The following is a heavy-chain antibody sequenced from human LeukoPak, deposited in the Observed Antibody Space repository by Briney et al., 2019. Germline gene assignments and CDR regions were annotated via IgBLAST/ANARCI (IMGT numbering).Heavy chain of an antibody. D-gene: IGHD6-19*01. CDR1: GYTFTSYY. V-gene: IGHV1-46*01. Sequence: ASVKVSCKASGYTFTSYYMHWVRQAPGQGLEWMGIINPSGGGTSYAQKFQGRVTMTRDMSTSTVYMELSSLRSEDTAVYYCARDRLNEYSSGWYPGEPRNYYFDYWGQGTLVTVSS. CDR3: ARDRLNEYSSGWYPGEPRNYYFDY. J-gene: IGHJ4*02. CDR2: INPSGGGT.